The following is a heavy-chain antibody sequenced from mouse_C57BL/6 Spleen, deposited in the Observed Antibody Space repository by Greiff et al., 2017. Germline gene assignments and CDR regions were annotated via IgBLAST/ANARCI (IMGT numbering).Heavy chain of an antibody. CDR2: ICPGSGST. CDR3: ARGSNYWFAY. D-gene: IGHD2-5*01. CDR1: GYTFTSYW. Sequence: QVQLKQPGAELVKPGASVKMSCKASGYTFTSYWITWVQQRPGQGLEWIGDICPGSGSTNYNEKFKSKATLTVDTASSTAYMQLSSLTSEDSAVYYCARGSNYWFAYWGQGTLVTVSA. J-gene: IGHJ3*01. V-gene: IGHV1-55*01.